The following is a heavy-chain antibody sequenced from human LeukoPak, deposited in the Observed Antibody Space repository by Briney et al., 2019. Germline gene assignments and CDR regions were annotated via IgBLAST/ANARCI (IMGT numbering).Heavy chain of an antibody. D-gene: IGHD3-10*01. Sequence: GGSLRLSCAASGFTFSSYSMNWVRQAPGKGLEWVSSISSSSSYIYYADSVKGRFTISRDNAKNSLYLQMNSLRAEDTAVYYCARLGGSGSVDAFDIWGQGTMVTVPS. CDR2: ISSSSSYI. V-gene: IGHV3-21*01. J-gene: IGHJ3*02. CDR3: ARLGGSGSVDAFDI. CDR1: GFTFSSYS.